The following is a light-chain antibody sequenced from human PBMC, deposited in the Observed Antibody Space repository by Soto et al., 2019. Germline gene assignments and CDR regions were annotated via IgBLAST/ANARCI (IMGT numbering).Light chain of an antibody. V-gene: IGKV1-33*01. Sequence: DIQMTRSPSSLSASVGDRVTITCQASQYISTYLNWYQHKSGKAPKLLIYDTSNLQAGVPSRFSGSGSGTDFTFTISSLQPEDIGTYYCQQYDNLFTFGPGTKVDIK. CDR1: QYISTY. J-gene: IGKJ3*01. CDR3: QQYDNLFT. CDR2: DTS.